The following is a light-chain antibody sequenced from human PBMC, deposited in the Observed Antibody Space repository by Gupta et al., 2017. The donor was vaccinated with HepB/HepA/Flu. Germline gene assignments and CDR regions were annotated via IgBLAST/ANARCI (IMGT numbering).Light chain of an antibody. CDR3: QQENNSPFT. Sequence: DIQMTQSPSTLSASVGDRVTITCRASLTIDNWMAWYQQKPGKAPRLIIYKASSLQSGVPSRFSGSGSGTEFILTISSLQPDDFANYYCQQENNSPFTFGRGTVVDIK. CDR2: KAS. J-gene: IGKJ4*01. V-gene: IGKV1-5*03. CDR1: LTIDNW.